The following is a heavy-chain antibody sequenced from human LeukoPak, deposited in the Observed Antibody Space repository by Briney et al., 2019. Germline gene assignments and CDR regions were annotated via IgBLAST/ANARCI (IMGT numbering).Heavy chain of an antibody. D-gene: IGHD2-2*01. CDR1: GFTFGSYA. V-gene: IGHV3-23*01. CDR2: ISGSGGGT. CDR3: AKDVGVPAAEESYYYYYGMDV. Sequence: GGSLRLSCAASGFTFGSYAMSWVRQAPGKGLEWVSAISGSGGGTYYADSVKGRFTISRDNSKNTLYLQMNSLRAEDTAVYYCAKDVGVPAAEESYYYYYGMDVWGKGTTVTVSS. J-gene: IGHJ6*04.